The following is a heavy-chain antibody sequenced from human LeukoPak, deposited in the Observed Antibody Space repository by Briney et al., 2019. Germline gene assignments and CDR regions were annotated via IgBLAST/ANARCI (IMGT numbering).Heavy chain of an antibody. CDR3: AKTRPLDSSSWSHGDY. CDR1: GFTFSSYA. CDR2: ISGSGDST. D-gene: IGHD6-13*01. V-gene: IGHV3-23*01. Sequence: GGSRRFSCAALGFTFSSYARSWVRKAQGRGLEWVSPISGSGDSTYYGDSVKGRFTISRDNSKNTLYLQMNSLRAEDTAVYYCAKTRPLDSSSWSHGDYWGQGTLVTVSS. J-gene: IGHJ4*02.